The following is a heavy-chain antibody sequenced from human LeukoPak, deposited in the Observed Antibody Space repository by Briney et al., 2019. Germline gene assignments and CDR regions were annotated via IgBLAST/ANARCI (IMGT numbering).Heavy chain of an antibody. D-gene: IGHD3-10*01. CDR1: GLIFSDYY. CDR3: ARDGHAYGRGSPHY. CDR2: ISSSGSTK. V-gene: IGHV3-11*01. J-gene: IGHJ4*02. Sequence: GGSLRLSCAASGLIFSDYYMSWIRQAPGKGLEWVSYISSSGSTKYYADSVKGRFTISRDNAKNSYLQMNSLRAEDTAVYYCARDGHAYGRGSPHYWGQGTLVTVSS.